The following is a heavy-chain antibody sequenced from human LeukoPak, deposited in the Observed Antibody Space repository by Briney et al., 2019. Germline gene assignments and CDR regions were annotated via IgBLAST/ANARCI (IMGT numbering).Heavy chain of an antibody. J-gene: IGHJ4*02. CDR2: ISHSGST. CDR3: ASAYSRTWYY. V-gene: IGHV4-4*02. Sequence: PSGTLSLNCGVSGGSISSSNWWTWVRQPPEKGLEWIGEISHSGSTNYNPSFKSRVTLSLDKSQNQFSLKLTSVTAADTAVYYCASAYSRTWYYWGQGTLVTVTS. CDR1: GGSISSSNW. D-gene: IGHD2-2*01.